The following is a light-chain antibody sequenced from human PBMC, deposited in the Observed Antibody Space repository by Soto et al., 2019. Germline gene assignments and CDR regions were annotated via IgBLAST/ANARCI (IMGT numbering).Light chain of an antibody. CDR2: DAS. CDR3: QQYGSYSIT. J-gene: IGKJ5*01. V-gene: IGKV3D-20*01. Sequence: EILLTQSPATLALSPGERATLSCRASQSVSSYLAWYQQKPGQAPRLLIYDASNRATGIPDRFSGSGSGTDSTLTISRLEPEDFEVYYCQQYGSYSITFGQGTRLEIK. CDR1: QSVSSY.